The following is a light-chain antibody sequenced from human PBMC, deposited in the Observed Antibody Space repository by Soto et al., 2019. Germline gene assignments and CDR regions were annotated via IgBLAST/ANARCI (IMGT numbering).Light chain of an antibody. CDR3: QQYNDWPLT. J-gene: IGKJ1*01. CDR1: QSVRSN. Sequence: EIVMTQSPVTLSVSPGERATPSCRASQSVRSNLAWYQQKPGQAPNLLIYGAFTRATGIPARFSGTGSGTEFTLTISSLQSEDFALYYCQQYNDWPLTFGQGTKVDIK. CDR2: GAF. V-gene: IGKV3-15*01.